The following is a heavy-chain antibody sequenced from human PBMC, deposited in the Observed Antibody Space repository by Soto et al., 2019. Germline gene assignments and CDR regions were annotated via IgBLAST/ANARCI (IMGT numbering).Heavy chain of an antibody. V-gene: IGHV1-69*04. J-gene: IGHJ6*02. D-gene: IGHD3-16*01. CDR1: GGTFSSYT. CDR2: IIPILGIA. Sequence: GASVKVSCKASGGTFSSYTISWVRQAPGQGLEWMGRIIPILGIANYAQKFQGRVTMTRNTSISTAYMELSSLRSEDTAVYYCAREGVRGMDVWGQGTTVTVSS. CDR3: AREGVRGMDV.